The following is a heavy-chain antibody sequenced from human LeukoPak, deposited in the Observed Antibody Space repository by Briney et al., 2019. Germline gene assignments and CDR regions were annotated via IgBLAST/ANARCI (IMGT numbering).Heavy chain of an antibody. CDR2: LYYSGST. J-gene: IGHJ4*02. CDR1: GGSISSSNYY. CDR3: ATSGSYSNYALDY. D-gene: IGHD4-11*01. Sequence: SETLSLTCTVSGGSISSSNYYWGWIRQPPGKELEWIGSLYYSGSTYYNPSLKSRATISVDTSKNQFSLRLSSVTAADTAVYYCATSGSYSNYALDYWGQGTLVAVSS. V-gene: IGHV4-39*01.